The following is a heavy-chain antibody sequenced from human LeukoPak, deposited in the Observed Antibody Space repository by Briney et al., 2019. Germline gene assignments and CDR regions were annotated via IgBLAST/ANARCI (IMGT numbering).Heavy chain of an antibody. Sequence: GASVKVSCKASGGTFSSYAISWVRQAPGQGLEWMGGIIPIFGTANYAQKFQGRVTMTRDMSTSTVYMELSSLRSEDTAVYYCARSVAGTLDYWGQGTLVTVSS. V-gene: IGHV1-69*05. D-gene: IGHD6-19*01. CDR1: GGTFSSYA. CDR3: ARSVAGTLDY. J-gene: IGHJ4*02. CDR2: IIPIFGTA.